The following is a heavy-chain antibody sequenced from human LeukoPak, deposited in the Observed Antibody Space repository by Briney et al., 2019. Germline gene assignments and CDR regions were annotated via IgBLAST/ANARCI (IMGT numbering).Heavy chain of an antibody. J-gene: IGHJ4*02. CDR3: TRRCGGDCYLGDY. CDR1: GFTFSGSA. Sequence: PGGSLRLSCVASGFTFSGSAMRWVRQASGKGREWVGCIRSKANSYATAYAASVKGRFTISRDDPKNTAYLQMNSLNAEGTAVYYCTRRCGGDCYLGDYWGQGTLVTVSS. CDR2: IRSKANSYAT. V-gene: IGHV3-73*01. D-gene: IGHD2-21*02.